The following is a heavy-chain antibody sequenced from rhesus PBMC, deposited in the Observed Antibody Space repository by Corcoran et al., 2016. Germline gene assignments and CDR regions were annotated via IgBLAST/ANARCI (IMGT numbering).Heavy chain of an antibody. J-gene: IGHJ4*01. CDR1: CYSISSGYG. CDR3: ARGFDYGTY. V-gene: IGHV4-127*01. CDR2: MGGRSGST. D-gene: IGHD4-29*01. Sequence: QVQLQESGPGLVKPSETLSLTCAVSCYSISSGYGSSWLPPPQGKGLEWIGYMGGRSGSTNYNPSLKSRVTISKDTSKNQFSLKLSSVTAADTAVYYCARGFDYGTYWGQGVLVTVSS.